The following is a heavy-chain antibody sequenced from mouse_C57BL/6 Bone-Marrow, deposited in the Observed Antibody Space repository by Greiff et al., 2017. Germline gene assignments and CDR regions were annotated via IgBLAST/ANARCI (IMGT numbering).Heavy chain of an antibody. CDR1: GYTFTSYW. V-gene: IGHV1-52*01. Sequence: QVQLQQPGAELVRPGSSVKLSCKASGYTFTSYWMHWVKQRPIQGLEWIGNIDPSDSETHYNQKFKDKATLTVDKSSSTAYMQLSSLTSEDYAVYYCARDRDYGSSYWYFDVWGTGTTVTVSS. CDR3: ARDRDYGSSYWYFDV. J-gene: IGHJ1*03. CDR2: IDPSDSET. D-gene: IGHD1-1*01.